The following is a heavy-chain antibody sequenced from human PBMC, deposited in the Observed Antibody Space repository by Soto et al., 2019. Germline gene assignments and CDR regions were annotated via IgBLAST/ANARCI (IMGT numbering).Heavy chain of an antibody. Sequence: GGSLRLSCAASGFTFSGYAITWVRQAPGKGLEWVSALTPGGETTYHIDSVKGRFTISRDNSKNTLYLQMNSLRAEDTAVYYCARALKYYDFWSGYYTTPSYYGMDVWGQGTTVTVSS. CDR3: ARALKYYDFWSGYYTTPSYYGMDV. J-gene: IGHJ6*02. CDR1: GFTFSGYA. D-gene: IGHD3-3*01. V-gene: IGHV3-23*01. CDR2: LTPGGETT.